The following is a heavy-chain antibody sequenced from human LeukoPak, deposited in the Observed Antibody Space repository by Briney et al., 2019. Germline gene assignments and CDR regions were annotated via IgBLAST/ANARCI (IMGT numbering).Heavy chain of an antibody. CDR2: ISSSGSTI. CDR3: AIDHDSRGWPTFDH. CDR1: GFTFSDYY. J-gene: IGHJ4*02. Sequence: NPGGSLRLSCAASGFTFSDYYMSWIRQAPGRGLEWVSYISSSGSTIYYADSVKGRFTISRDNSKNTLYLQMNSLSAEHTAVYYCAIDHDSRGWPTFDHWGQGTLVTVSS. D-gene: IGHD3-22*01. V-gene: IGHV3-11*01.